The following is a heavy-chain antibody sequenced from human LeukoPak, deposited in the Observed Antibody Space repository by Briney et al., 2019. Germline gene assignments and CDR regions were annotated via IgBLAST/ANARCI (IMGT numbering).Heavy chain of an antibody. CDR1: GFTVSSDS. Sequence: GGSLRLSCTVSGFTVSSDSMSWVRQAPGKGLEWVSFIYSGGSTHYSDSVKGRFTISRDNSKNTLFLHMNSLRAEDTAVYSCAKGYYGSGSYGWFDYWGQGTLVTVSS. V-gene: IGHV3-53*01. CDR2: IYSGGST. CDR3: AKGYYGSGSYGWFDY. J-gene: IGHJ4*02. D-gene: IGHD3-10*01.